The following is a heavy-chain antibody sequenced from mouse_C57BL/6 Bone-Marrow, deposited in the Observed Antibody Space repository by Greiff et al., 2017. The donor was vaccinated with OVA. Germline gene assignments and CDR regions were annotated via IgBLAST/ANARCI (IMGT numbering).Heavy chain of an antibody. CDR1: GYTFTSYW. CDR2: INPSNGGT. V-gene: IGHV1-53*01. Sequence: VQLQQPGTELVKPGASVKLSCKASGYTFTSYWMHWVKQRPGQGLEWIGNINPSNGGTNYNEKFKSKATLTVDKSSSTAYMQLSSLTAEDAAVYYCARGRGNYVSWFAYWGQGTLVTVSA. D-gene: IGHD2-1*01. CDR3: ARGRGNYVSWFAY. J-gene: IGHJ3*01.